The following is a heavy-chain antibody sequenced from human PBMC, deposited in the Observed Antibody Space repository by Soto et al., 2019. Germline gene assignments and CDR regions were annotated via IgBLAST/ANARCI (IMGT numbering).Heavy chain of an antibody. J-gene: IGHJ4*02. CDR2: ISWNSGSI. CDR1: GFTFDDYA. D-gene: IGHD2-2*03. CDR3: AKDMDY. Sequence: GGSLRLSCAASGFTFDDYAMHWVRQAPGKGLEWVSGISWNSGSIGYADSVKGRFTISRDNAKNSLYLQMNSLRAEDTALYYCAKDMDYWGQGTLVTVSS. V-gene: IGHV3-9*01.